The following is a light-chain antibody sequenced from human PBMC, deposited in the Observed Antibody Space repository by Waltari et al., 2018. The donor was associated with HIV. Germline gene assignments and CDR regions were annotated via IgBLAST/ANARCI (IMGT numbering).Light chain of an antibody. CDR2: SAS. Sequence: DIQMTQSPTSLAASVGARVSITCRSSQTIGYYLKWYQQIPGRPPKLLLHSASTLQSGVPSRFTGSESGTDFTLTISGLQREDFATYFCQQSYGTPPWTFGQGTRVEV. J-gene: IGKJ1*01. CDR3: QQSYGTPPWT. V-gene: IGKV1-39*01. CDR1: QTIGYY.